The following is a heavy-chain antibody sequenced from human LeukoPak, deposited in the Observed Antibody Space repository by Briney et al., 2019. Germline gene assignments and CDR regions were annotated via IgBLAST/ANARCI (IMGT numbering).Heavy chain of an antibody. CDR1: GYTFTGYY. Sequence: ASLKVSCKASGYTFTGYYMHWVRQAPGQGLEWMGWINANSGGTNYAQKFQGRVTMTRDTSINTAYMELISLRSDDTAVYYCGRGGSSEAFDIWGQGTMVTVSS. CDR2: INANSGGT. V-gene: IGHV1-2*02. J-gene: IGHJ3*02. CDR3: GRGGSSEAFDI.